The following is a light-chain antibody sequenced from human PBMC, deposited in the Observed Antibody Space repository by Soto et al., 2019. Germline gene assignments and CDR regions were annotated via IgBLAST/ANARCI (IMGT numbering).Light chain of an antibody. CDR1: SSNIGTNA. Sequence: QSVLTQPPSASGTPGQRGTISCSGSSSNIGTNAVTWYQHLPGTAPKLLIYGQNQRPAGVPDRFSGSKSGTSASLAISGLQSEDEADYYCAVCDDSLAGRVFGGGTKLTVL. CDR3: AVCDDSLAGRV. V-gene: IGLV1-44*01. J-gene: IGLJ2*01. CDR2: GQN.